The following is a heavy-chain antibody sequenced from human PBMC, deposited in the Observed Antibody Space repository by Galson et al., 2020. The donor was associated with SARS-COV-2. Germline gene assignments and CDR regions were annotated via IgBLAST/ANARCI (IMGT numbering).Heavy chain of an antibody. D-gene: IGHD4-17*01. CDR1: GFTFSKYA. J-gene: IGHJ4*02. V-gene: IGHV3-23*01. CDR3: AKDRGNDYGDQLDF. CDR2: ISGGGGST. Sequence: GGSLRLSCAASGFTFSKYALAWVRQAPGKGLEWVSGISGGGGSTYYVDSVKGRFTISRDTSQNTVHLQMSSLRAEDTAVYYCAKDRGNDYGDQLDFWGQGTLVTVSS.